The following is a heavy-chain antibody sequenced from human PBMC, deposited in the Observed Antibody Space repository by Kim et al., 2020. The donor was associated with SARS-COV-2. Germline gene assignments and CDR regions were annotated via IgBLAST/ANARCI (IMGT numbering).Heavy chain of an antibody. J-gene: IGHJ4*02. Sequence: GGSLRLSCAASGFTFSSYGMHWVRQAPGKGLEWVAVISYDGSNKYYADSVKGRFTISRDNSKNTLYLQMNSLRAEDTAVYYCVRPVGYHYDSSGYYQLRYWGQGTLVTVSS. CDR2: ISYDGSNK. CDR3: VRPVGYHYDSSGYYQLRY. D-gene: IGHD3-22*01. V-gene: IGHV3-30*03. CDR1: GFTFSSYG.